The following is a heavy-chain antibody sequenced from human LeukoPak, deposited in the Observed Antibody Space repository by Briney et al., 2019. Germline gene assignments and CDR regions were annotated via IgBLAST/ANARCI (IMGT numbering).Heavy chain of an antibody. Sequence: PGGSLRLSCAASGFTFSSYSMNWVRQAPGNGLEWVSYISSSSSTIYYADSVKGRFTISRDNAKNSLYLQMNSLRAEDTAVYYCARDIGSDSRGYWGQGTLVTVSS. J-gene: IGHJ4*02. D-gene: IGHD2-21*02. CDR2: ISSSSSTI. V-gene: IGHV3-48*01. CDR3: ARDIGSDSRGY. CDR1: GFTFSSYS.